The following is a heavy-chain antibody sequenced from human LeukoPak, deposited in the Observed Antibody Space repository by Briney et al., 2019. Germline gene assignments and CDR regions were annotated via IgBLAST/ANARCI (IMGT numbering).Heavy chain of an antibody. D-gene: IGHD6-19*01. CDR1: GFTFSSYA. V-gene: IGHV3-23*01. J-gene: IGHJ6*02. Sequence: GGSLRLSCAASGFTFSSYAMSWVRQAPGKGLEWVSAISGSGGSTYYADSVKGRFTISRDNSKNTLYLQMNSLRAEDTAVYYCAKDQWLVRAPYYYGMDVWGQGTTVTVSS. CDR3: AKDQWLVRAPYYYGMDV. CDR2: ISGSGGST.